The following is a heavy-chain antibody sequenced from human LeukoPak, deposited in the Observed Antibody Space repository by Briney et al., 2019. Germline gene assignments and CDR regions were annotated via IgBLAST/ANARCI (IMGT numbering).Heavy chain of an antibody. CDR3: VIDGFTTSHAFDI. D-gene: IGHD1-14*01. CDR1: GFTVSTYG. J-gene: IGHJ3*02. V-gene: IGHV3-30*02. Sequence: GGSLRLSCAASGFTVSTYGMHWVRQAPGQGGEWVAFFWYDGTNTYYGDSVRGRFTITRDNSKNTLYLQTNSLRAEDTAVYYCVIDGFTTSHAFDIWGQGTMVTVS. CDR2: FWYDGTNT.